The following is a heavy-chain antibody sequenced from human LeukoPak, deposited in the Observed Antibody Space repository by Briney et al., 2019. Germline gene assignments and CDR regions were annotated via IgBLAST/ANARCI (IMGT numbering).Heavy chain of an antibody. CDR3: AKDRTGHDAFDI. Sequence: PGGSLRLSCAASGFTFSSYSMNWVRQAPGKGLEWVSSISSSSSYIYYADSVKGRFTISRDNSKNTLYLQMKSLRAEDTAVYYCAKDRTGHDAFDIWGQGKMVNVSS. CDR1: GFTFSSYS. J-gene: IGHJ3*02. D-gene: IGHD1-1*01. CDR2: ISSSSSYI. V-gene: IGHV3-21*04.